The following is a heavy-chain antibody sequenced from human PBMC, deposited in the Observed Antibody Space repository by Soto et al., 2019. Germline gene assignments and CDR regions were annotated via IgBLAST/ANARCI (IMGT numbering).Heavy chain of an antibody. V-gene: IGHV3-48*01. Sequence: VHLVESEGGLVQPGGSLRLSCAASGFTFGSFSMNWVRQAPGKGQEWVSYISSSSGIIYYADSVKGRFTISRDNAKNSLYLQMNSLRAEDTAVYFCAKMVTTYYYYYMDVWGKGTTVTVSS. J-gene: IGHJ6*03. CDR2: ISSSSGII. CDR3: AKMVTTYYYYYMDV. CDR1: GFTFGSFS. D-gene: IGHD4-17*01.